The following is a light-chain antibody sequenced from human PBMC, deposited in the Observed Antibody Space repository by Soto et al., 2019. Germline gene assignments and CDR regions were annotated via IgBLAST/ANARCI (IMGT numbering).Light chain of an antibody. V-gene: IGLV1-51*01. J-gene: IGLJ1*01. CDR3: GAWDSSLNGGGV. CDR2: DNN. Sequence: QSVLTQPPSVSAAPGQKVTFSCSGSSSNIGSNYVSWYQQLPGTAPKLLIYDNNKRPSGTPDRFSGSKSGTSATLDITGLQTGDEADYYCGAWDSSLNGGGVFGTGTKVTVL. CDR1: SSNIGSNY.